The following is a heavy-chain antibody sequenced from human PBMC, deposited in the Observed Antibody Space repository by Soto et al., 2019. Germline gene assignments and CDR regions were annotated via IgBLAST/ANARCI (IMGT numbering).Heavy chain of an antibody. CDR3: ARVGSSGWYGDFDY. V-gene: IGHV3-48*02. D-gene: IGHD6-19*01. Sequence: PGGSLRLSCAASGFTFSGYSMNWVRQAPGKGLEWVSYISNSRATIYYADSVKGRFTISRDNAKNSLYLQMNSLRDEDTAVYYCARVGSSGWYGDFDYWGQGTLVTVSS. CDR2: ISNSRATI. J-gene: IGHJ4*02. CDR1: GFTFSGYS.